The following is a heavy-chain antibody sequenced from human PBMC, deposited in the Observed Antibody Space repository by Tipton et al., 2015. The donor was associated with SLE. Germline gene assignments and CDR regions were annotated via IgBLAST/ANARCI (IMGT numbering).Heavy chain of an antibody. CDR1: GGSISSGSYY. J-gene: IGHJ3*02. V-gene: IGHV4-61*02. CDR2: IYTSGST. D-gene: IGHD3-22*01. Sequence: TLSLTCTVSGGSISSGSYYWSWIRQPAGKGLEWIGRIYTSGSTNYNPSLKSRVTMSVDTSKNQFSLKLSFVTAAGTAVYYCARDGAMIVPRGSFDIWGQGTMVTVSS. CDR3: ARDGAMIVPRGSFDI.